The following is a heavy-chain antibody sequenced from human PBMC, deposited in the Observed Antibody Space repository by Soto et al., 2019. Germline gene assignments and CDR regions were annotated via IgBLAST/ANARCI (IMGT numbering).Heavy chain of an antibody. V-gene: IGHV3-30*03. J-gene: IGHJ4*02. CDR2: ISYAGSNK. CDR1: GFPFTSYG. CDR3: VGGQYYFDY. Sequence: QVQLVESGGGVVQPGRSLRLSWVASGFPFTSYGMHWVREAPGKGLEWVAVISYAGSNKYYADSVKGRFTISRDNSKNTLYLQMNSLRPEDTALYYCVGGQYYFDYRGQGTLVTVSS. D-gene: IGHD3-10*01.